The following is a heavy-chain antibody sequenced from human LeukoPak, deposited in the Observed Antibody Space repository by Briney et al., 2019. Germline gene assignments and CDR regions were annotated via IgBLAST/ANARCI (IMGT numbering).Heavy chain of an antibody. CDR1: GGSISSCY. CDR3: ARVPSGWTYYFDY. V-gene: IGHV4-4*07. J-gene: IGHJ4*02. Sequence: SETLSLTCTVSGGSISSCYWSWIRQPAGKGLEWIGRIYTSGSTNYNPSLKSRVTMSVDTSKNQFSLRLSSVTAADTAVYYCARVPSGWTYYFDYWGQGTLVTVSS. D-gene: IGHD6-19*01. CDR2: IYTSGST.